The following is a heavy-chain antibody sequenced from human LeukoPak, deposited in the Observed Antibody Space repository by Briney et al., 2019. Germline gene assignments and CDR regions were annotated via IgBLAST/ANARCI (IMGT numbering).Heavy chain of an antibody. CDR3: ARRLRFLEHLDY. CDR2: IYYSGST. Sequence: SETLSLTCTVSGGSISSSSYYWGWIRQPPGKGLEWIGSIYYSGSTYYNPSLKSRVTISVDTSKNQSSLKLSSVTAADTAVYYCARRLRFLEHLDYWGQGTLVTVSS. D-gene: IGHD3-3*01. V-gene: IGHV4-39*01. CDR1: GGSISSSSYY. J-gene: IGHJ4*02.